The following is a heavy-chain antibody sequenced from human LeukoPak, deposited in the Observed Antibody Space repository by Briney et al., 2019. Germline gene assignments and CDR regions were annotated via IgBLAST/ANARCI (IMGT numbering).Heavy chain of an antibody. Sequence: GGSLSLSCAASGFTFSSYWMSWVRQAPGKGLEWVANIKQDGSEKYYVDSVKGRFTISRDNAKNSLYLQMNSLRAEDTAVYYCAGKECSTSCYAYLGYGMDVWGRGTTVTVSS. V-gene: IGHV3-7*03. J-gene: IGHJ6*04. CDR2: IKQDGSEK. CDR1: GFTFSSYW. D-gene: IGHD2-2*01. CDR3: AGKECSTSCYAYLGYGMDV.